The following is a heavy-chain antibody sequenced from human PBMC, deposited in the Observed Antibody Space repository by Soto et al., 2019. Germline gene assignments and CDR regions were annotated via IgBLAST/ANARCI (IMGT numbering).Heavy chain of an antibody. D-gene: IGHD6-13*01. J-gene: IGHJ4*02. Sequence: NPSETLSLTCTVSGGSFKSGSYSWSWIRQPPGKGLEWIGYVYHTGRTSYNPSLKSRVSISMDTSKNQFSLKLSSVTAADTAVYYCAREISQQLDNYFDYWGQGTLVTVSS. CDR3: AREISQQLDNYFDY. CDR1: GGSFKSGSYS. CDR2: VYHTGRT. V-gene: IGHV4-61*01.